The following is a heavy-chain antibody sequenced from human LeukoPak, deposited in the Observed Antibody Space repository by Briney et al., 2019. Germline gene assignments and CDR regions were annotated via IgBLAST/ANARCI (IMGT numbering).Heavy chain of an antibody. CDR3: ARLGGNWNSPGRDY. D-gene: IGHD3-10*01. CDR1: RDSVSSNSAA. Sequence: SQTLSLTCAISRDSVSSNSAAWNWIRQSPSRGLEWLGGTYYRSKWYNDYAVSVKSRITINPDTSKNQFSLKLTSVTAADTAMYFCARLGGNWNSPGRDYWGQGTLVTVSS. V-gene: IGHV6-1*01. J-gene: IGHJ4*02. CDR2: TYYRSKWYN.